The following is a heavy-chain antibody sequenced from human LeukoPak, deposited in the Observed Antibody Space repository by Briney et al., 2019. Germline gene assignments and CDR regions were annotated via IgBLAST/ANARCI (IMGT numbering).Heavy chain of an antibody. Sequence: QTGGSLRLSCAASGFTLSRYWMSWVRQAPGKGLEWVANIKQGGSEKFYVDSVKGRFTISRDNAENSLYLQMNSLRAEDTAVYYCAGLWQVAATDFWGQGTLVTVSS. J-gene: IGHJ4*02. D-gene: IGHD6-19*01. CDR1: GFTLSRYW. V-gene: IGHV3-7*01. CDR2: IKQGGSEK. CDR3: AGLWQVAATDF.